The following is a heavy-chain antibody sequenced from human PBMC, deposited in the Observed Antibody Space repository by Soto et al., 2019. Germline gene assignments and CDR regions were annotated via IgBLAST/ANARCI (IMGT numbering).Heavy chain of an antibody. CDR2: ISWNSGGI. CDR1: GFTFNDYA. V-gene: IGHV3-9*01. D-gene: IGHD6-19*01. CDR3: VKARGVIIFVYSGGSTFDC. J-gene: IGHJ4*02. Sequence: EVQLVESGGGLVQPGKSLRLSCAASGFTFNDYAMHWVRQAPGKGLEWVSSISWNSGGIAYADSVQGRFTISRDNATNSLYLRMNSLRVEDTALYYCVKARGVIIFVYSGGSTFDCWGQGTLVTVSS.